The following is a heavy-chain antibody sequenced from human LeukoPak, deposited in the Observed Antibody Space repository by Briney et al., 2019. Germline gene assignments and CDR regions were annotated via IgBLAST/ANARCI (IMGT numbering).Heavy chain of an antibody. CDR3: AKDAWGGKHFDY. CDR2: IWYDGSNK. Sequence: GGSLRLSCAASGFTFSSYGMHWVRQAPSKGLEWVAFIWYDGSNKYYADSVKGRFTISRDNSKNTLYLQMNSLRAEDTAVYYCAKDAWGGKHFDYWGQGTLVTVSS. J-gene: IGHJ4*02. CDR1: GFTFSSYG. D-gene: IGHD3-16*01. V-gene: IGHV3-30*02.